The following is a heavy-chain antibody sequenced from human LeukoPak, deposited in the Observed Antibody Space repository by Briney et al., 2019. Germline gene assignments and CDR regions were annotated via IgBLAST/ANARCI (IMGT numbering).Heavy chain of an antibody. CDR1: GYTFTGYY. J-gene: IGHJ4*02. CDR2: INPSSGGT. D-gene: IGHD5-18*01. V-gene: IGHV1-2*06. CDR3: ARVGYSYGYVMNFDY. Sequence: ASVKVSCKASGYTFTGYYMHWVRQAPGQGLEWMGRINPSSGGTNYAQKFQGRVTMTRDTSISTAYMELSRLRSDDTAVYYCARVGYSYGYVMNFDYWGQGTLVTVSS.